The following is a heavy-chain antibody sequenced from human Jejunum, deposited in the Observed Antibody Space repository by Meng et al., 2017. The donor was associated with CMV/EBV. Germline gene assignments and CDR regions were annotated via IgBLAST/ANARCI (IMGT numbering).Heavy chain of an antibody. Sequence: QGPRVQFGAEDKKPGASGMVSCKAPGYTFTSHSIHRVRQAPGQGLEWMGIIYPSSGSTTYAQKFQGRVTMTSDTSTGTVYMELSSLRSEDTAVYYCARLSAYYFDYWGQGTLVTVSS. CDR2: IYPSSGST. J-gene: IGHJ4*02. V-gene: IGHV1-46*01. CDR1: GYTFTSHS. CDR3: ARLSAYYFDY.